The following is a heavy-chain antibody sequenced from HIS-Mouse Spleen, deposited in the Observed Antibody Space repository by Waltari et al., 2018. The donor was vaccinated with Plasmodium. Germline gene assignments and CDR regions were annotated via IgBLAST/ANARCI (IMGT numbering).Heavy chain of an antibody. CDR1: GGSFSVYS. CDR2: INHSGST. CDR3: ARGLRGHYWYFDL. D-gene: IGHD3-10*01. V-gene: IGHV4-34*01. J-gene: IGHJ2*01. Sequence: QVQLQQWGAGLLKPSETLSLTCAVYGGSFSVYSWSWSRQPPGQGLGWIGEINHSGSTNYNPSLKSRVTISVDTSKNQFSLKLSSVTAADTAVYYCARGLRGHYWYFDLWGRGTLVTVSS.